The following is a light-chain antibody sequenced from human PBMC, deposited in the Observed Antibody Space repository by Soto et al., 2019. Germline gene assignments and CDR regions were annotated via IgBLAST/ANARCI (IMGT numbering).Light chain of an antibody. CDR2: GAS. CDR1: EYVSNN. J-gene: IGKJ5*01. V-gene: IGKV3-15*01. Sequence: ETVMTQSPATLSVSPGERVTLSCRASEYVSNNLAWYQQRPGQPPRLLIYGASTRATGIPSRFSGSGSGTEFTLTISGLQAEDFALYFCQQYNNCPPLTFGQGTRLEVK. CDR3: QQYNNCPPLT.